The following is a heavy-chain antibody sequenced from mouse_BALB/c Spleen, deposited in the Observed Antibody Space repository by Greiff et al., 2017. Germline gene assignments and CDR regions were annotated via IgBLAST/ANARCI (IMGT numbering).Heavy chain of an antibody. CDR3: ARSNWVDY. V-gene: IGHV5-17*02. D-gene: IGHD4-1*01. Sequence: DVKLVESGGGLVQPGGSRKLSCAASGFTFSSFGMHWVRQAPEKGLEWVAYISSGSSTIYYADTVKGRFTISRDNPKNTLFLQMTSLRSEDTAMYYCARSNWVDYWGQGTTLTVSS. CDR1: GFTFSSFG. J-gene: IGHJ2*01. CDR2: ISSGSSTI.